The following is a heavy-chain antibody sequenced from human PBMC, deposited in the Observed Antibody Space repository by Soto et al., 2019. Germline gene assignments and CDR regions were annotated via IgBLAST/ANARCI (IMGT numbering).Heavy chain of an antibody. D-gene: IGHD6-13*01. CDR3: AGLAAYEGYYGMDV. J-gene: IGHJ6*02. CDR2: INHSGST. Sequence: PSETLSLTCAVYGGSFSGYYWSWIRQPPGKGLEWIGEINHSGSTNYNPSLKSRVTISVDTSKNQFSLKLSSVTAADTAVYYCAGLAAYEGYYGMDVWGQGTTVTVSS. CDR1: GGSFSGYY. V-gene: IGHV4-34*01.